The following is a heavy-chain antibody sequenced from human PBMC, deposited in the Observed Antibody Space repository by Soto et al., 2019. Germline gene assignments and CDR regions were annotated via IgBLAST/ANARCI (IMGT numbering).Heavy chain of an antibody. CDR3: PRAHVRYFDWVPIDV. D-gene: IGHD3-9*01. CDR1: GGSISSYY. Sequence: PSETLSLTCTVSGGSISSYYWSWIRQPPGKGLEWIGYIYYSGGTNYNPSLKSRVTISVDTSKNQFSLKLSSVTAADTAVYYCPRAHVRYFDWVPIDVWGQGTTVTVSS. V-gene: IGHV4-59*01. J-gene: IGHJ6*02. CDR2: IYYSGGT.